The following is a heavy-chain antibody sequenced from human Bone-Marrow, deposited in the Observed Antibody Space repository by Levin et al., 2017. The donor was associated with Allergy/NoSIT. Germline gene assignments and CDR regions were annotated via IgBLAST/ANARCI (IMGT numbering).Heavy chain of an antibody. CDR2: ISGSGGST. CDR3: AKDGYSSSRPLGYGMDV. V-gene: IGHV3-23*01. Sequence: PGGSLRLSCAASGFTFSSYAMSWVRQAPGKGLEWVSAISGSGGSTYYADSVKGRFTISRDNSKNTLYLQMNSLRAEDTAVYYCAKDGYSSSRPLGYGMDVWGQGTTVTVSS. J-gene: IGHJ6*02. D-gene: IGHD6-13*01. CDR1: GFTFSSYA.